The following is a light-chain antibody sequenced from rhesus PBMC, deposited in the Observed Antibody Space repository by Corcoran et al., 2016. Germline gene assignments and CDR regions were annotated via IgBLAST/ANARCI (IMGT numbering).Light chain of an antibody. J-gene: IGKJ2*01. CDR2: GAS. CDR1: QSIGSN. Sequence: QVILTQSPATLSLSPGERATLSCRASQSIGSNLAWYHQKPGLAPRLLISGASSRVNAIPDRFSGSGSGTEFTLTISSLEPEDFAVYYCQKYSSSPYSFGQGTKVEIK. V-gene: IGKV3-53*01. CDR3: QKYSSSPYS.